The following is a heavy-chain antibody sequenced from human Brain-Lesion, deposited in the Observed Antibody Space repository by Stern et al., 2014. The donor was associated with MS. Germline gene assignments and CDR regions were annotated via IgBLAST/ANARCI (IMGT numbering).Heavy chain of an antibody. D-gene: IGHD2-2*01. CDR1: GGSISSGGYY. Sequence: QVQLQESGPGLVKPSQTLSLSCTVSGGSISSGGYYWSWIRQPAGKGLEWIGRIFNSGSTSYNPSLQSRAPQSKATPNNPFYLMLNPMTAADTAVYYCARGRVVPGFQYYATDVWGQGTTVIVSS. CDR3: ARGRVVPGFQYYATDV. CDR2: IFNSGST. V-gene: IGHV4-61*02. J-gene: IGHJ6*02.